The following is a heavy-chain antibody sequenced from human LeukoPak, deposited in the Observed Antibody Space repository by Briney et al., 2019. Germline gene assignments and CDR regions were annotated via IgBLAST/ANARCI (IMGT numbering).Heavy chain of an antibody. CDR2: INPNSGGT. CDR1: GYTFTGYY. CDR3: AAYCSSTSCYIPFDY. J-gene: IGHJ4*02. Sequence: GASVKVSCKASGYTFTGYYMHWVRQAPGQGLEWMGWINPNSGGTNYAQKFQGWVTMTRDTSISTAYMELSRLRSEDTAVYYCAAYCSSTSCYIPFDYWGQGTLVTVSS. D-gene: IGHD2-2*02. V-gene: IGHV1-2*04.